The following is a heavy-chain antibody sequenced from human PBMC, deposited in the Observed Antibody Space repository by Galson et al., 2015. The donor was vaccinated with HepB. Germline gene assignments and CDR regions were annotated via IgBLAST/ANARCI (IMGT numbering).Heavy chain of an antibody. D-gene: IGHD3-22*01. Sequence: SLRLSCAASGFTFSTYSLNWVRQAPGKGLEWVSAVSSSSIYKYYGDSVKGRFTISRDNAKSSLYVQMNNLRVEDTAVYYCARGRGDIGGYYAFDYWGKGALVTVSS. V-gene: IGHV3-21*06. J-gene: IGHJ4*02. CDR1: GFTFSTYS. CDR3: ARGRGDIGGYYAFDY. CDR2: VSSSSIYK.